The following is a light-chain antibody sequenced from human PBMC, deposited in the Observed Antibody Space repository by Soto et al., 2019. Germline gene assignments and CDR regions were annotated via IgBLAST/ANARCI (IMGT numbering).Light chain of an antibody. Sequence: DIQMTQSPSSLSASVGDRVTITCRASQGMGNNLGWFQQKVGRAPKRLIYAASSLEGGVPLRFSGSGSGTEFTLTISGLQPEDSATYYCLQHQTYPYTFGQGTKLEIK. CDR3: LQHQTYPYT. CDR1: QGMGNN. CDR2: AAS. J-gene: IGKJ2*01. V-gene: IGKV1-17*01.